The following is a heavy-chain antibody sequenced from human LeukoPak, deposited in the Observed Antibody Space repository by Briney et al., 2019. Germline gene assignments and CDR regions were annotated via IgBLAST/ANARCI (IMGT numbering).Heavy chain of an antibody. V-gene: IGHV3-21*04. D-gene: IGHD3-10*01. CDR1: GFTFSSYS. J-gene: IGHJ4*02. CDR2: ISSSSNYI. CDR3: AKDDAWLRFGE. Sequence: PGGSLRLSCAASGFTFSSYSMNWVRQAPGKGLEWVSSISSSSNYIYYADSVKGRFTISRDNSKNTVYLQVISLTAEDTAVYYCAKDDAWLRFGEWSQGTLVTVSS.